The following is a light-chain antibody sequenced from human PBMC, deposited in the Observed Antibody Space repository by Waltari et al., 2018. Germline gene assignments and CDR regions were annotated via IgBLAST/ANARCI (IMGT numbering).Light chain of an antibody. J-gene: IGKJ2*01. Sequence: DIQMTQSPSSLSASVGDTVTITCRPSQSISTWLAWFQLKPGTAPKLLIYKASNLESGVPSRFSGSGSGTEFTLTISSLLPEDFATYYCQQYNSDSHSFGQGTRLEIK. CDR3: QQYNSDSHS. V-gene: IGKV1-5*03. CDR1: QSISTW. CDR2: KAS.